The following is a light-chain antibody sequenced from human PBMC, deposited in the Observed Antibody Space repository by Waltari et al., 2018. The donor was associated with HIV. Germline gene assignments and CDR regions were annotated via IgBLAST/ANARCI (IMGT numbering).Light chain of an antibody. CDR1: SSTLGAGSD. CDR3: QSYDSSLSGPVV. J-gene: IGLJ2*01. Sequence: QSVLTQPPSVSGAPGQRVPIPCTGSSSTLGAGSDVHWYQQLPGTAPKPRIYGNSNRPSGVPDRFSGSKSGTSASLAITGLQAEDEADYYCQSYDSSLSGPVVFGGGTKLTVL. CDR2: GNS. V-gene: IGLV1-40*01.